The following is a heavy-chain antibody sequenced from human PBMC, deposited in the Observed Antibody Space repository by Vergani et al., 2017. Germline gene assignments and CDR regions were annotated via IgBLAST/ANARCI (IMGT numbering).Heavy chain of an antibody. CDR2: INSDGSST. Sequence: EVQLLESGGGLVQPGGSLRLSCAASGFTFSSYAMSWVRQAPGKGLVWVSRINSDGSSTSYADSVKGRFTISRDNAKNTLYLQMNSLRAEDTAVYYCARHRREDYSHYYYMDVWGKGTTVTVSS. CDR1: GFTFSSYA. V-gene: IGHV3-74*02. J-gene: IGHJ6*03. D-gene: IGHD1-26*01. CDR3: ARHRREDYSHYYYMDV.